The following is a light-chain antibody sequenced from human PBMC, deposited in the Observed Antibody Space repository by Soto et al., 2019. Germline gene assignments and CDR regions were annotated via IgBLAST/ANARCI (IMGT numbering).Light chain of an antibody. Sequence: DVQMTQSPSSLSASVGDRVTFTCRASQDISHYLAWYQQRPGKVPKLLIYYASNLQLGVPSRFSGSGSGTDVTLPISSLQPEDVGTYYCQQYNKDTPGTFGQGTKVDIK. J-gene: IGKJ1*01. CDR3: QQYNKDTPGT. V-gene: IGKV1-27*01. CDR1: QDISHY. CDR2: YAS.